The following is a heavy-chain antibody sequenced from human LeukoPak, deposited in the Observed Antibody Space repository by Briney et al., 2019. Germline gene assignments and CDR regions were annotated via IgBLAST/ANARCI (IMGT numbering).Heavy chain of an antibody. D-gene: IGHD5-24*01. CDR1: GASISRYY. CDR2: THSSGST. CDR3: ARRDGY. Sequence: PSETLSLTCTVSGASISRYYLSWIRQSPGKGLEWIGYTHSSGSTNNNPSLKSRVTISLDTSKNQFSLKLSSVTAADTAVYYCARRDGYWGQGTLVTVSS. V-gene: IGHV4-59*08. J-gene: IGHJ4*02.